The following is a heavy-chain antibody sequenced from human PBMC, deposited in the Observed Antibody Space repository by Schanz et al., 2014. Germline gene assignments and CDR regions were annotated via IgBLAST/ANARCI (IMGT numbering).Heavy chain of an antibody. CDR1: GYSFTEYF. Sequence: QVQLVQSGPAVKKPGASMKVSCLASGYSFTEYFLHWVRQAPGQGLEWMGWINPNSGETNYEQKFKGRVTLTSDTSISKAFMELGELTANDSAAYFRAIPRYTGYDGSGYWGQGTLLIVSS. CDR3: AIPRYTGYDGSGY. V-gene: IGHV1-2*02. D-gene: IGHD5-12*01. J-gene: IGHJ4*02. CDR2: INPNSGET.